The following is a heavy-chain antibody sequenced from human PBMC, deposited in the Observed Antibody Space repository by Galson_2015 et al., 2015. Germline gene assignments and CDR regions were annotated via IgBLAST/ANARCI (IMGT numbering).Heavy chain of an antibody. J-gene: IGHJ6*02. D-gene: IGHD7-27*01. CDR2: IYYSGST. CDR3: ARVAGFWGGLMDV. Sequence: SEPLSLTCTVSVGSISSYYWSWIRQPPGKGLEWIGYIYYSGSTNYNPSLKSRVTISVDTSKNQFSLKLSSVTAADTAVYYCARVAGFWGGLMDVWGQGTTVTVSS. CDR1: VGSISSYY. V-gene: IGHV4-59*01.